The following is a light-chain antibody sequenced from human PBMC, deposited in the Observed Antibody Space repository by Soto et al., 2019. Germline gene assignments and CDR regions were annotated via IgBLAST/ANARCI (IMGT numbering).Light chain of an antibody. CDR2: GAS. CDR3: QQSYSIPRT. Sequence: EIVLTQSPGTLSWSPGERATLSCRASQSVSSSYLAWYQQKPGQAPRLLIYGASSRATGIPDRFSGSGSGTDFTLTIDSLQPEDFATYYCQQSYSIPRTFGQGTKVDIK. J-gene: IGKJ1*01. V-gene: IGKV3-20*01. CDR1: QSVSSSY.